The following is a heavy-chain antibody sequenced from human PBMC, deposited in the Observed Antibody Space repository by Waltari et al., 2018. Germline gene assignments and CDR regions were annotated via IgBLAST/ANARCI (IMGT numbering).Heavy chain of an antibody. Sequence: QVQLQESGPGLVKPSETLSLTCAVSGYSISSGYYWGWIRQPPGKGQEWIGSIYHSGSTYYNPSLKSRVTISVDTSKNQFSLKLSSVTAADTAVYYCARGLDSSSWYPRGDYYYGMDVWGQGTTVTVSS. CDR1: GYSISSGYY. CDR2: IYHSGST. V-gene: IGHV4-38-2*01. J-gene: IGHJ6*02. CDR3: ARGLDSSSWYPRGDYYYGMDV. D-gene: IGHD6-13*01.